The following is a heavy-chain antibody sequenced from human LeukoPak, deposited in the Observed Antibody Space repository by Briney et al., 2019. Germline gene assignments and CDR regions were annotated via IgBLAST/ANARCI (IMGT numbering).Heavy chain of an antibody. V-gene: IGHV5-51*01. D-gene: IGHD3-16*01. CDR1: GYSFSNYW. J-gene: IGHJ4*02. CDR2: IYPGDSDT. Sequence: GESLKISCKGSGYSFSNYWIGWVRQMPGKGLEWMGIIYPGDSDTRYSPSFQGQVTISADKSISTAYLQWSGLKASDTAMYYCARHYYDYVWGSYGIDYWGQGTLVTVSS. CDR3: ARHYYDYVWGSYGIDY.